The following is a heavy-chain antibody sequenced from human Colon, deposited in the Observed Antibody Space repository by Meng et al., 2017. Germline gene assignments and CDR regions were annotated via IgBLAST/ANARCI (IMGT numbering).Heavy chain of an antibody. CDR3: ARVRRSGDDFDY. CDR2: IYYSGST. Sequence: VQLKESGPGLVKPSQTLSLTCTVSGGSISTGGYYWSWIRQLPGKGLEWIGYIYYSGSTYYNPSLKSLVSISVDTSKNQFSLRLTSVTAADTAVYYCARVRRSGDDFDYWGQGTLVTVSS. D-gene: IGHD1-26*01. CDR1: GGSISTGGYY. J-gene: IGHJ4*02. V-gene: IGHV4-31*01.